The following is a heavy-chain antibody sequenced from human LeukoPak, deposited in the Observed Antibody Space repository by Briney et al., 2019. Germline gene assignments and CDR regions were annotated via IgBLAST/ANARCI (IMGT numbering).Heavy chain of an antibody. J-gene: IGHJ4*02. CDR2: IYSDGSTT. Sequence: GGSLRLSCAASGFTFSDYWMHWVRQAPGKGLVWVSRIYSDGSTTSYVDSVKGRFTISRDNAKNTLYLQMNSLRAEDSAVYYCARDPSQWGGYFDSWGQGTLVTVSS. D-gene: IGHD1-26*01. CDR3: ARDPSQWGGYFDS. V-gene: IGHV3-74*01. CDR1: GFTFSDYW.